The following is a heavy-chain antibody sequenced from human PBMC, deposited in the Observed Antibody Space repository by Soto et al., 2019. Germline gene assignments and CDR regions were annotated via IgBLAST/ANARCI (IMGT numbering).Heavy chain of an antibody. CDR2: ISGSGDST. J-gene: IGHJ1*01. CDR3: AKGVPGIAVAGTGYFQH. Sequence: GGSLRLPCAASEFNFRSYAMSWVRQAPGKGLEWVSGISGSGDSTYYADSVKGRFTISRDNSKNTLYLQMNSLRAEDTAVYYCAKGVPGIAVAGTGYFQHWGQGTLVTVSS. V-gene: IGHV3-23*01. CDR1: EFNFRSYA. D-gene: IGHD6-19*01.